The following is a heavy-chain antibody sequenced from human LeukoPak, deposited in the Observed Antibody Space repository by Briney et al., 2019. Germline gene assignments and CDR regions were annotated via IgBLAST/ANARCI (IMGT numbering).Heavy chain of an antibody. D-gene: IGHD1-1*01. J-gene: IGHJ5*02. CDR1: GASFSGYS. Sequence: SETLSLTCAVHGASFSGYSWSWARQPPGKGLEWIGEVNRVGNTIYNPSLKSRVTISIDTSTTQFSLTLTSVTVADTAIYFCARERVVSNFNWFDPWGQGTLVTVSS. V-gene: IGHV4-34*01. CDR3: ARERVVSNFNWFDP. CDR2: VNRVGNT.